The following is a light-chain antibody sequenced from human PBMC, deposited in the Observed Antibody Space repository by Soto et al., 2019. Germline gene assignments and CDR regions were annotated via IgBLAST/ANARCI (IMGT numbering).Light chain of an antibody. J-gene: IGLJ1*01. CDR2: EVS. V-gene: IGLV2-14*03. Sequence: QSALTQPASVSGSPGQSITISCTGSSREIGTSNFVSWYQQHPDKAPKLMIYEVSGRPSGVSNRFSGSKSFNTATLTISGLQAEDEADYYCSSHPTRNTRVFG. CDR1: SREIGTSNF. CDR3: SSHPTRNTRV.